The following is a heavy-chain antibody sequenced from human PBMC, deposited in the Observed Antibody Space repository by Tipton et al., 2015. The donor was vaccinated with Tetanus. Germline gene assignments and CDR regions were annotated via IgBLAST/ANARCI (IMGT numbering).Heavy chain of an antibody. V-gene: IGHV1-69*01. D-gene: IGHD2-15*01. CDR2: IIPMFGTE. J-gene: IGHJ3*01. CDR3: ARGRGRGAFDL. Sequence: QSGAEVKRPGSSVKVSCKASGGTFNSYTITWVRQAPGQGLEWMGGIIPMFGTETYSQDLQGRVSITADESTGTAYMELTNLKSEDTAVYYCARGRGRGAFDLWGQGTMVTVSS. CDR1: GGTFNSYT.